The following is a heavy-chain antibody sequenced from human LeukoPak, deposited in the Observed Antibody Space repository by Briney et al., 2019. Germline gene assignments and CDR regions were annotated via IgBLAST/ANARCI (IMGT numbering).Heavy chain of an antibody. CDR1: GFTFSSYS. CDR2: ISSSSSTI. Sequence: GGSLRLSCAASGFTFSSYSMNWVRQAPGKGLEWVSYISSSSSTIYYADSVKGRFTISRDNAKSSLYLQMISLRDEDTAVYYCARDQGTAGIDPWGQGTLVTVSS. V-gene: IGHV3-48*02. CDR3: ARDQGTAGIDP. D-gene: IGHD1-1*01. J-gene: IGHJ5*02.